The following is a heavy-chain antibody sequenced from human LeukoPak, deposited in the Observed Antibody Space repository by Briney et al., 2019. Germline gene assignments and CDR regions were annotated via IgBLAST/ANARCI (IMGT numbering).Heavy chain of an antibody. CDR1: GFTFDDYA. J-gene: IGHJ4*02. CDR3: AKGGTYDIPDY. Sequence: GGSLRLSCAASGFTFDDYAMHWVRQAPGKGLEWVSGISWNSGSIGYADSVKGRFTISRDNSKNTLYLQMNSLRAEDTAVYYCAKGGTYDIPDYWGQGTLVTVSS. CDR2: ISWNSGSI. D-gene: IGHD3-9*01. V-gene: IGHV3-9*01.